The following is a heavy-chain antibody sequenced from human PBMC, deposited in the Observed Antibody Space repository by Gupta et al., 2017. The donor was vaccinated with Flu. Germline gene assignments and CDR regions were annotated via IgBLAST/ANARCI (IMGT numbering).Heavy chain of an antibody. Sequence: SSACMSWVRQAPGKGLEWVSAISGSGGTTYYADSVKGRFTISRDNYKNTLYLQMDSLRAEDTAVYYCAKDLSVWGPYYFEYWGQGTLVTVSS. V-gene: IGHV3-23*01. D-gene: IGHD1-26*01. J-gene: IGHJ4*02. CDR2: ISGSGGTT. CDR3: AKDLSVWGPYYFEY. CDR1: SSAC.